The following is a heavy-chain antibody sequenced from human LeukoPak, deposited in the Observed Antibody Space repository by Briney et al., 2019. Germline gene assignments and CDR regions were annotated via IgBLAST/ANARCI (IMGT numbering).Heavy chain of an antibody. CDR2: IYYSGST. CDR1: GGSISSYY. Sequence: SETLSLTCTVSGGSISSYYWSWIRQPPGKGLEWIGYIYYSGSTNYNPSLKSRATISVDTSKNQFSLKLSSVTAADTAVYYCARAKDILTGYFHYGMDVWGQGTTVTVSS. J-gene: IGHJ6*02. D-gene: IGHD3-9*01. V-gene: IGHV4-59*01. CDR3: ARAKDILTGYFHYGMDV.